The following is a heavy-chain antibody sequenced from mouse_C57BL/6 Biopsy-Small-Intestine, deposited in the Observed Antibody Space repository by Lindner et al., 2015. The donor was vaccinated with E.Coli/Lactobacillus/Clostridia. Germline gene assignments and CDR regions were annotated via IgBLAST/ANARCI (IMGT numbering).Heavy chain of an antibody. Sequence: GASVKLSCKASGIHITTKYRIHWVKQRPGQGLEWIGDIDPSDNYTYYNQKFKGKATLTVDKSSSTAYMQLSSLTSEDSAVYYCARKGLWYFDVWGAGTTVTVSS. V-gene: IGHV1-69*02. CDR3: ARKGLWYFDV. CDR2: IDPSDNYT. J-gene: IGHJ1*01. CDR1: GIHITTKYR.